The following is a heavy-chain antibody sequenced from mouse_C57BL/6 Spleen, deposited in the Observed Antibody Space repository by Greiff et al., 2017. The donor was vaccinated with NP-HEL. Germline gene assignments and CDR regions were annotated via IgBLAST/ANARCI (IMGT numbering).Heavy chain of an antibody. Sequence: EVHLVESGGGLVKPGGSLKLSCAASGFTFSDYGMHWVRQAPEKGLEWVAYISSGSSTIYYADTVKGRFTISRDNAKNTLFLQMTSLRSEDTAMYYCARLYYDYRYAMDYWGQGTSVTVSS. CDR3: ARLYYDYRYAMDY. J-gene: IGHJ4*01. CDR1: GFTFSDYG. CDR2: ISSGSSTI. V-gene: IGHV5-17*01. D-gene: IGHD2-4*01.